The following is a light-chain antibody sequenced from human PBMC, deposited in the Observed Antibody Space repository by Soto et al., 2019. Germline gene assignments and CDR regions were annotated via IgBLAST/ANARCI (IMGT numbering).Light chain of an antibody. CDR2: EGS. V-gene: IGLV2-23*01. CDR1: ISDVGSYNL. J-gene: IGLJ1*01. Sequence: QGPLTLPASVSGSPGQSNTIACAGTISDVGSYNLVSWYQNYPGRAPKLMIYEGSKRPSGVSNRFSGSKSGNTASLTISGLQDADEADYFCFSYAGSSTYVFGTGTKSPS. CDR3: FSYAGSSTYV.